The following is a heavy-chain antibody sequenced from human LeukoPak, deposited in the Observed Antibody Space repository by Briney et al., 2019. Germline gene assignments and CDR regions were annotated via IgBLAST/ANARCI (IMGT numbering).Heavy chain of an antibody. D-gene: IGHD1-26*01. CDR1: GFTSSSFG. V-gene: IGHV3-21*01. Sequence: PGGSLRPSCAASGFTSSSFGMNWVGQAPGKGLEWVSSISSSSSYIYNADSVRRRFTISRYNAKNSLYLQMNSLRAEDTAVYYCARDILQWEFGYWGQGTLVTVSS. CDR3: ARDILQWEFGY. J-gene: IGHJ4*02. CDR2: ISSSSSYI.